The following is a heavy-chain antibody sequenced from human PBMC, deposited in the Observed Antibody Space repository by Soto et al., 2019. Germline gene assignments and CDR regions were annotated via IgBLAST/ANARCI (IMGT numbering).Heavy chain of an antibody. V-gene: IGHV1-69*06. D-gene: IGHD6-13*01. Sequence: SVKVSCKASGGTFSSYAISWVRQAPGQGLEWMGGIIPIFGTANYAQKFQGRVTITADKSTSTAYMELISLRSEDTAVYYCARDHSSSSYYYFYGMVDWGQGTTVTVSS. J-gene: IGHJ6*02. CDR3: ARDHSSSSYYYFYGMVD. CDR1: GGTFSSYA. CDR2: IIPIFGTA.